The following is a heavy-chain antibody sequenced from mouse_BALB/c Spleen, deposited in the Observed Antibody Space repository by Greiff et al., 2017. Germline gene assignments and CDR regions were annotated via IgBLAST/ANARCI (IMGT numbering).Heavy chain of an antibody. Sequence: QGQLQEPGPGLVAPSQTLSISCTVSGFSFTGYGVNWVRQPPGKGLEWMGMIWGDGSTDYNSALKSSLSISKDNSKCQVFLIINSLQTDDTARYYCARDGTNTTEYAMDYWGQGTSVTVSS. J-gene: IGHJ4*01. CDR3: ARDGTNTTEYAMDY. D-gene: IGHD1-1*01. CDR2: IWGDGST. CDR1: GFSFTGYG. V-gene: IGHV2-6-7*01.